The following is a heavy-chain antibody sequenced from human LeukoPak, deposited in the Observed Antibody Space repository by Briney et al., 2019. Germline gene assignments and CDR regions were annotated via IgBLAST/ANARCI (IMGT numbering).Heavy chain of an antibody. J-gene: IGHJ4*02. CDR2: IYYSGST. V-gene: IGHV4-39*07. CDR3: VRDRRQWELRGDFDC. D-gene: IGHD1-26*01. Sequence: GSLRLSCAASGFTFSSYSMNWIRQPPGKGLEWIGSIYYSGSTYYNPSLKSRVTISLDTSKNQFSLNVSSVSAADTAVYYCVRDRRQWELRGDFDCWGQGTLVTVSS. CDR1: GFTFSSYS.